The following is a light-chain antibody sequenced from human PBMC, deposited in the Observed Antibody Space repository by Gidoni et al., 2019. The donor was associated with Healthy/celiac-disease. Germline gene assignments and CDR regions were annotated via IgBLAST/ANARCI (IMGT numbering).Light chain of an antibody. Sequence: SYVLTQPPSMSVAPGKTARSTCGGNNIGSKSVHWYQQKPGQAPVLVIYYDSDRPSGIPERFSGSNSGNTATLTISRVEAGDEADYYCQVWDSRGVFGGGTKLTVL. V-gene: IGLV3-21*04. CDR2: YDS. CDR1: NIGSKS. J-gene: IGLJ3*02. CDR3: QVWDSRGV.